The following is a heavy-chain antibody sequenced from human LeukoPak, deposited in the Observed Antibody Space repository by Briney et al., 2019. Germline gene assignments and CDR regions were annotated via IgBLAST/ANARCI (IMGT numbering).Heavy chain of an antibody. CDR1: GFTFSSYS. J-gene: IGHJ4*02. CDR2: ISSSSSTI. Sequence: GGSLRLSCAASGFTFSSYSMNWVRQAPGKGLEWVSYISSSSSTIYYADSVKGRFTISRDNAKDSLYLQMNSLRAEDTAVYYCARAAGEWGQGTLVTVSS. V-gene: IGHV3-48*01. D-gene: IGHD4-17*01. CDR3: ARAAGE.